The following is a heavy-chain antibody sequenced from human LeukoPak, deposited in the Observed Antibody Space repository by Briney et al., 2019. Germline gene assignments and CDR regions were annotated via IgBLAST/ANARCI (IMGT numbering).Heavy chain of an antibody. J-gene: IGHJ5*02. CDR3: ARQPWGIRGVQRRGWFDP. V-gene: IGHV4-34*01. Sequence: PSETLSLTCAVYGGSFSGYYWSWIRQPPGKGLEWIGEINHSGSTNYNPSLKSRVTISVDTSKNQFSLKLSSVTAADTAVYYCARQPWGIRGVQRRGWFDPWGQGTLVTVSS. CDR1: GGSFSGYY. CDR2: INHSGST. D-gene: IGHD3-10*01.